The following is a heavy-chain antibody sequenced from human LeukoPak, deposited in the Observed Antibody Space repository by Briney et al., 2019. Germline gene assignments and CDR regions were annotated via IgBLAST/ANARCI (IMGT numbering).Heavy chain of an antibody. CDR1: GYSISSGYY. D-gene: IGHD6-13*01. J-gene: IGHJ4*02. CDR2: IYYSGST. Sequence: PSETLSLTCTVSGYSISSGYYWGWIRQPPGKGLEWIGSIYYSGSTYYKPSLKSRVTISLDTSKNQFSLKLSSVTAADTAVYYCARAYSPPQWSPFDYWGQGTQVTVSS. CDR3: ARAYSPPQWSPFDY. V-gene: IGHV4-38-2*02.